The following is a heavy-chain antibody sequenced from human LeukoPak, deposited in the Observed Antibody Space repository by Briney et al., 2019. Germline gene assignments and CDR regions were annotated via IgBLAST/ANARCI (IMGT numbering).Heavy chain of an antibody. V-gene: IGHV1-8*03. CDR1: GYTFTGYY. CDR2: MNPNSGNT. Sequence: ASVKVSCKASGYTFTGYYMHWVRQATGQGLEWMGWMNPNSGNTGYAQKFQGRVTITRNTSISTAYMELSSLRSEDTAVYYCARGAGRTTGRGNWFDPWGQGTLVTVSS. CDR3: ARGAGRTTGRGNWFDP. J-gene: IGHJ5*02. D-gene: IGHD1-1*01.